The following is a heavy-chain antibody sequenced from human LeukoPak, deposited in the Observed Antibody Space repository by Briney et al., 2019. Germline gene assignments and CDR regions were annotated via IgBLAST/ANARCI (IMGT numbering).Heavy chain of an antibody. J-gene: IGHJ5*02. CDR2: INPNSGGT. V-gene: IGHV1-2*02. Sequence: GASVEVSCKASGYTFTGYYMHWVRQAPGQGLEWMGWINPNSGGTKYAQKFQGRVTMTRDTYISTAYMERSRLRSDDTAVYYCAREYTVTTLHHWGQGTLVTVSS. D-gene: IGHD4-17*01. CDR3: AREYTVTTLHH. CDR1: GYTFTGYY.